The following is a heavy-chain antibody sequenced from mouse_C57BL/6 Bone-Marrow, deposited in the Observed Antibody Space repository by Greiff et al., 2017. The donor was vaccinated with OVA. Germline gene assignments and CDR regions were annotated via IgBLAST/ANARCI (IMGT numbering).Heavy chain of an antibody. CDR2: IDPNSGGT. D-gene: IGHD2-5*01. V-gene: IGHV1-72*01. CDR3: ARSTYYSNYFDWYFDV. CDR1: GYTFTSYW. J-gene: IGHJ1*03. Sequence: QQSCKASGYTFTSYWMHWVKQRPGRGLEWIGRIDPNSGGTKYNEKFKSKATLTVDKPSSTAYMQLSSLTSEDSAVYYCARSTYYSNYFDWYFDVWGTGTTVTVSS.